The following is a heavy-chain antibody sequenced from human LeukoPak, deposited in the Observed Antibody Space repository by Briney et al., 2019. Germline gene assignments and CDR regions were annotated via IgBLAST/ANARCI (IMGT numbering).Heavy chain of an antibody. CDR3: ARAWNFDY. CDR2: INPGDSDA. D-gene: IGHD1-1*01. CDR1: GYSFTNNW. V-gene: IGHV5-51*01. Sequence: GESLKISCKASGYSFTNNWIAWVRQMPGKGLEWMGIINPGDSDARYSPSFQGQVTISADKSISTAYLQWSSLKASDTAIYYCARAWNFDYWGQGTLVTVSS. J-gene: IGHJ4*02.